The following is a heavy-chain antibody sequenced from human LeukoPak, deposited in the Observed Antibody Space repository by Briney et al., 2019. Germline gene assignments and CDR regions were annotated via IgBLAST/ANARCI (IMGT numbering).Heavy chain of an antibody. J-gene: IGHJ4*02. V-gene: IGHV4-34*01. CDR2: INYSGST. CDR3: ARVALGY. Sequence: SETLSLTCAVYGGSFSSYYWGWIRQPPGKGLEWIGSINYSGSTYYNPSLKSRVTISVDTSKNQFSLNLSSVTAADTAVYYCARVALGYWGQGTLVTVSS. CDR1: GGSFSSYY.